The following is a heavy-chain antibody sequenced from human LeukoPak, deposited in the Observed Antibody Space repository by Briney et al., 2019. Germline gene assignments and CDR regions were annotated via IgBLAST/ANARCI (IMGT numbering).Heavy chain of an antibody. CDR1: GFTFDDYA. D-gene: IGHD6-19*01. CDR3: AKDPTHSIAVAGYFDY. V-gene: IGHV3-9*01. Sequence: QAGGSLRLSCAASGFTFDDYAMHWVRQAPGKGLEWVSGISWNSGNIGYADSVKGRFTISRDNAKNSLYLQMNSLRAEDTALYYCAKDPTHSIAVAGYFDYWGQGTLVTVSS. J-gene: IGHJ4*02. CDR2: ISWNSGNI.